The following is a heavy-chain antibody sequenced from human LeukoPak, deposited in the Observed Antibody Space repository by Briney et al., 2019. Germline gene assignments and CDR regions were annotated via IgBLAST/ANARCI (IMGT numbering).Heavy chain of an antibody. CDR2: ISSSSSHI. CDR1: GFSFSGSA. Sequence: PGGSLRLSCAASGFSFSGSAVHWVRQASGKGLEWVSSISSSSSHIYYADSVKGRFTISRDNAKNSLYLQMNSLRAEDTAVYYCARDRGYCSNSICTYYYNYGMDVWGQGTTVTVSS. J-gene: IGHJ6*02. V-gene: IGHV3-21*01. CDR3: ARDRGYCSNSICTYYYNYGMDV. D-gene: IGHD2-2*01.